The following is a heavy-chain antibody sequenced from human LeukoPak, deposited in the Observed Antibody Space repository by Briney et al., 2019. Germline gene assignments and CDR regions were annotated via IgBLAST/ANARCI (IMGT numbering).Heavy chain of an antibody. CDR1: GGSISSGGYS. CDR3: ARSGYGDYGLDY. D-gene: IGHD4-17*01. CDR2: IYHSGST. J-gene: IGHJ4*02. V-gene: IGHV4-30-2*01. Sequence: SQPLSLTCAVSGGSISSGGYSWSWIRQPPGKGLEWIGYIYHSGSTYYNPSLKSRVTISVDRSKNQFSLKLSSVTAADTAVYYCARSGYGDYGLDYWGQGTLVTVSS.